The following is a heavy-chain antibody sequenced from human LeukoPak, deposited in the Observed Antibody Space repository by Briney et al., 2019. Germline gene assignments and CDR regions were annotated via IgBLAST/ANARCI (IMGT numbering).Heavy chain of an antibody. CDR2: IVPIFGTA. D-gene: IGHD3-22*01. J-gene: IGHJ4*02. CDR1: GGTFSSYA. V-gene: IGHV1-69*05. CDR3: VRSNYYDSSGYCDY. Sequence: SVKVSCKASGGTFSSYAISWVRQAPGQGLEWMGRIVPIFGTANYAQKFQGRVTITTDESTCTAYMELSSLRSEDTAVYYCVRSNYYDSSGYCDYWGQGTLVTVSS.